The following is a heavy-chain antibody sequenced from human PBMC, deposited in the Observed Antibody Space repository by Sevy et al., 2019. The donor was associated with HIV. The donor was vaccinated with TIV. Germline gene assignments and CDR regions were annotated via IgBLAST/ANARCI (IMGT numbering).Heavy chain of an antibody. CDR2: ISYDGSNK. CDR3: ARDSSGWYMMGGGYDY. V-gene: IGHV3-30-3*01. J-gene: IGHJ4*02. D-gene: IGHD6-19*01. CDR1: GFTFSSYA. Sequence: GSLRLSCAASGFTFSSYAMHWVRQAPGKGLEWVAVISYDGSNKYYADSVKGRFTISRDNSKNTLYLQMNSLRAEDTAVYYCARDSSGWYMMGGGYDYWGQGTLVTVSS.